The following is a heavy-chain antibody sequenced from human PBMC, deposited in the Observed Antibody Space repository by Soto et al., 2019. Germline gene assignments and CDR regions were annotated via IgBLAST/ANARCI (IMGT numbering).Heavy chain of an antibody. CDR2: IYYSGST. CDR3: TRHGYYYNSDNWFDP. J-gene: IGHJ5*02. D-gene: IGHD3-22*01. V-gene: IGHV4-61*01. Sequence: QVQLQESGPGLVKPSETLSLTCTVSGGSVSSANYYWTWIRQPPGKRLEWIGDIYYSGSTNYNPSLESRVTISVDTSKTQFPLNLSSVTAADTAVYFCTRHGYYYNSDNWFDPWGQGTLVTVSS. CDR1: GGSVSSANYY.